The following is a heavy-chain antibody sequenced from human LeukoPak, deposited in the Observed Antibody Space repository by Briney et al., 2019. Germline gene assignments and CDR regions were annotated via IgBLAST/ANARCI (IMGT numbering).Heavy chain of an antibody. D-gene: IGHD1-14*01. CDR2: IYSGGST. CDR3: ARKYRVLAGMDV. Sequence: RGSLRPSCAASGFTVSSNYTSWVRHAPGEGLEWVSVIYSGGSTYYADSVKGRFTISRDNSKNTLYRQMKSLRAEDTAVYYCARKYRVLAGMDVWGQGTTVTVSS. CDR1: GFTVSSNY. J-gene: IGHJ6*02. V-gene: IGHV3-66*01.